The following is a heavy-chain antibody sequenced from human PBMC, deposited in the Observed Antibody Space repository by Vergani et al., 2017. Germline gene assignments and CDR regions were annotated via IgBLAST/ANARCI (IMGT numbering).Heavy chain of an antibody. J-gene: IGHJ6*03. CDR3: ARDRGGYCSGGSCYGYYYYYMDV. D-gene: IGHD2-15*01. Sequence: VQLVESGGGVVQPGRSLRLSCAASGFTVSSNYMSWVRQAPGKGLEWVSVIYSGGSTYYADSVKGRFTISRHNSKNTLYLQMNSLRAEDTAVYYCARDRGGYCSGGSCYGYYYYYMDVWGKGTTVTVSS. CDR1: GFTVSSNY. V-gene: IGHV3-53*04. CDR2: IYSGGST.